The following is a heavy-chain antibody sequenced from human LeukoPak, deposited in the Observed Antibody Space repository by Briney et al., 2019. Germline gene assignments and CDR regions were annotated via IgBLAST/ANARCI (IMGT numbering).Heavy chain of an antibody. V-gene: IGHV3-7*01. Sequence: GGSPRLSCGVSGFTFSDYWMNWVRQAPGKGLEWVASIKQDGGEKSYVDSVKGRFTISRDNAKNSLYLQMSSLRAEDTAVYYCARDGTAPGLYFDLWGQGTLVTVSS. D-gene: IGHD6-13*01. CDR3: ARDGTAPGLYFDL. CDR2: IKQDGGEK. CDR1: GFTFSDYW. J-gene: IGHJ4*01.